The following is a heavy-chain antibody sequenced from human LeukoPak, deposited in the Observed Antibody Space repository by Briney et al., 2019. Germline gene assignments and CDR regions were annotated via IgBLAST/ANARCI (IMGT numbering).Heavy chain of an antibody. J-gene: IGHJ5*02. Sequence: SETLSLTCTVSGGSISSSSYYWGWIRQPPGKGLEWIGSIYYSGSTYYNPSLKSRVTISVDTSKNQFSLKLSSVTAADTAVYYCARDPPNYYGSGSYYRDSWFDPWGQGTLVTVSS. D-gene: IGHD3-10*01. CDR3: ARDPPNYYGSGSYYRDSWFDP. V-gene: IGHV4-39*07. CDR1: GGSISSSSYY. CDR2: IYYSGST.